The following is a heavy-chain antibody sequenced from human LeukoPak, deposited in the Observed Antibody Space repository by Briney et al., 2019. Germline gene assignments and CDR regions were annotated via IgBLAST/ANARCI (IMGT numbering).Heavy chain of an antibody. D-gene: IGHD6-13*01. Sequence: PGGSLRLSCAASGFTFSSYGMHWVRQAPGKGLEWVAFIRYDGSNKYYADSVKGRFTISRDNSKNTLYLQMNSLRAEDTAVYYCAKDGVIIAAAAPSFDYWGQGTLVTVPS. CDR2: IRYDGSNK. J-gene: IGHJ4*02. V-gene: IGHV3-30*02. CDR3: AKDGVIIAAAAPSFDY. CDR1: GFTFSSYG.